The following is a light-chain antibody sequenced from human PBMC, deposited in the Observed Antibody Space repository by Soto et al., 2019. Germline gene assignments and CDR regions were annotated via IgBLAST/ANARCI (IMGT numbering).Light chain of an antibody. CDR3: VSYKPDDTFV. CDR1: SSDIGASNF. V-gene: IGLV2-14*01. Sequence: QSALTQPPSVSGSPGQSITVSCTGTSSDIGASNFVSWYQHLPGRAPKVIIFEATNRPSGVSDRFSGSKAGITASLTISGLQAADGAEYFCVSYKPDDTFVFGTGTKFTVL. CDR2: EAT. J-gene: IGLJ1*01.